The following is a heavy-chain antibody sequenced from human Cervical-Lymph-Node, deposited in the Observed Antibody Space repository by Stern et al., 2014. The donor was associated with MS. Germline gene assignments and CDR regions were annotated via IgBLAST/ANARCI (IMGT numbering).Heavy chain of an antibody. CDR3: AHSIYSDNSVYHGWFGP. Sequence: ESGPTLLKPTQTLTLTCTFSGFSLSTTGVGVGWIRQPPGEALEWLTLIYWDDDKSYSPSLRSRLTITKDTSKNQVVLTMANMDPVDTATYYCAHSIYSDNSVYHGWFGPWGQGTLVTVSS. CDR2: IYWDDDK. D-gene: IGHD3-22*01. CDR1: GFSLSTTGVG. J-gene: IGHJ5*02. V-gene: IGHV2-5*02.